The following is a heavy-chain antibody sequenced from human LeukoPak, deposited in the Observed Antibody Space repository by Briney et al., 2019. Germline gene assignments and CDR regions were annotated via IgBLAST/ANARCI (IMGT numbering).Heavy chain of an antibody. CDR3: ARGVYDILTGTPHYLDY. CDR1: GGSISSYY. CDR2: IYTSGST. Sequence: SETLSLTCTVSGGSISSYYWSWIRQPAGKGLEWIGRIYTSGSTNYNPSLKSRVTMSVDTSKNQFSLKLSSVTAADTAVYYCARGVYDILTGTPHYLDYWGQGTLVTVSS. V-gene: IGHV4-4*07. D-gene: IGHD3-9*01. J-gene: IGHJ4*02.